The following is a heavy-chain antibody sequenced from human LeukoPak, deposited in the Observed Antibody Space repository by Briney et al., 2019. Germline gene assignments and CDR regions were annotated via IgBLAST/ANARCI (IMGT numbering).Heavy chain of an antibody. D-gene: IGHD2-2*01. V-gene: IGHV1-69*05. J-gene: IGHJ5*02. CDR1: GGTFSSYA. Sequence: SVKDSCKASGGTFSSYAISWVRQAPGQGLEWMGGIIPIFGTANYAQKFQGRVTITTDESTSTAYMELSSLRSEDTAVYYCARFGYCSSTSCPYGSGFDPWGQGTLVTVSS. CDR3: ARFGYCSSTSCPYGSGFDP. CDR2: IIPIFGTA.